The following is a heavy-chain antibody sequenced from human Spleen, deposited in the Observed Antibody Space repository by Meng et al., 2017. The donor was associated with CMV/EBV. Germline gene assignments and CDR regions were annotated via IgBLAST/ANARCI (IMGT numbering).Heavy chain of an antibody. CDR1: GYTFSNYG. J-gene: IGHJ4*02. D-gene: IGHD5-24*01. CDR3: ARDRDGYNNLDY. Sequence: ASVKVSCKASGYTFSNYGITWVRQAPGQGLEWMGWISAYNGNTNHAQKLQGRVTMTTDTSTSTAYMDLRSLRSDGTAVYYCARDRDGYNNLDYWGQGTLVTVSS. V-gene: IGHV1-18*01. CDR2: ISAYNGNT.